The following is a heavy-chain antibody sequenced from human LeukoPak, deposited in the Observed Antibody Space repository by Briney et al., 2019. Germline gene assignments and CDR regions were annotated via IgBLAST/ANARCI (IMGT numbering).Heavy chain of an antibody. CDR2: IYHSGST. J-gene: IGHJ4*02. Sequence: PSETLSLTCAVSGGSISSGGYSWRWIRQPPGKGLEWIGYIYHSGSTSYNPSLKSRVTISVDRSKNQFSLKLSSVTAADTAVYYCARSYSYGSGSYEDWGQGTLVTVSS. CDR1: GGSISSGGYS. D-gene: IGHD3-10*01. CDR3: ARSYSYGSGSYED. V-gene: IGHV4-30-2*01.